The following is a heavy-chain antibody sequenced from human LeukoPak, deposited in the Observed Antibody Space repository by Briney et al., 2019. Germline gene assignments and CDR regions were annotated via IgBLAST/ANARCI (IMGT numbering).Heavy chain of an antibody. V-gene: IGHV3-9*01. CDR1: GFTFDNYA. Sequence: GGSLRLSCAASGFTFDNYAMNWVRQVPGKGLEWISLISWNSGSIGYADSVKGRFTISRDNANNFLYLQMNSLRAEDTALYYCARAYKDRSLAGKKEFFQHWGQGTLVTVSS. CDR3: ARAYKDRSLAGKKEFFQH. J-gene: IGHJ1*01. CDR2: ISWNSGSI. D-gene: IGHD6-19*01.